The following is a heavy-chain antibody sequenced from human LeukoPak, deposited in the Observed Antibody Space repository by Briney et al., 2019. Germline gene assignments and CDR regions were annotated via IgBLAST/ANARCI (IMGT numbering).Heavy chain of an antibody. V-gene: IGHV3-30*02. J-gene: IGHJ6*03. CDR2: IRYDGSNK. CDR1: GFTFSSYG. CDR3: AKTKGYSYGQDYYYYYMDV. Sequence: GGSLRLSCAASGFTFSSYGMHWVRQAPGKGLEWVAFIRYDGSNKYYADSVKGRFTISRDNSKNTLYLQMNSLRAEDTAVYYCAKTKGYSYGQDYYYYYMDVWGKGTTVTISS. D-gene: IGHD5-18*01.